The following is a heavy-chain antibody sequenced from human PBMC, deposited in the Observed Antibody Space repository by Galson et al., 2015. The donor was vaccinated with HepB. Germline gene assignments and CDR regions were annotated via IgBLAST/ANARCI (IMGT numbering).Heavy chain of an antibody. D-gene: IGHD6-6*01. CDR2: ISYDGSNK. V-gene: IGHV3-30-3*01. CDR1: GFTFSSYA. Sequence: SLRLSCAASGFTFSSYAVHWVRQAPGKGLEWVAVISYDGSNKYYADSVKGRFTISRDNSKNTLYLQMNSLRAEDTAVYYCARDRSYSSSSRDYYYYYMDVWGKGTTVTVSS. CDR3: ARDRSYSSSSRDYYYYYMDV. J-gene: IGHJ6*03.